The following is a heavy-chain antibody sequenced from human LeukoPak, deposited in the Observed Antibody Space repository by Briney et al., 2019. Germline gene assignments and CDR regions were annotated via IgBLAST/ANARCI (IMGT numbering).Heavy chain of an antibody. D-gene: IGHD2-2*01. V-gene: IGHV3-7*03. Sequence: GGSLRLSCTASGFTFNSHWMGWVRQAPGKGLEWLANINQGGSEKYYVDSVKGRFTISRDNAKNSLYLQMNSLRAEDTAVYYCASDMVPAGIAFDYWGQGALVTVSS. CDR3: ASDMVPAGIAFDY. J-gene: IGHJ4*02. CDR2: INQGGSEK. CDR1: GFTFNSHW.